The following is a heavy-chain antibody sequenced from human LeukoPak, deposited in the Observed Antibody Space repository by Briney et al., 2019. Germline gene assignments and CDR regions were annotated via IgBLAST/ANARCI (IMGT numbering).Heavy chain of an antibody. CDR1: GYSFTSYG. Sequence: ASVKVSCKASGYSFTSYGISWVRQAPGQELEWMGWISAYNGNTNYAQKLQGRVTMTTDTSTSTAYMELRSLRSDDTAVYYCARDAPTYYYDSSSYYYRAKNLDYWGQGTLVTVSS. V-gene: IGHV1-18*01. D-gene: IGHD3-22*01. CDR3: ARDAPTYYYDSSSYYYRAKNLDY. CDR2: ISAYNGNT. J-gene: IGHJ4*02.